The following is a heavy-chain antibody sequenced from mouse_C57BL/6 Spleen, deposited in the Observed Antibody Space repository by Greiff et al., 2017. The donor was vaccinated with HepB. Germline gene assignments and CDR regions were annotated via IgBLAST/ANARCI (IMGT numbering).Heavy chain of an antibody. D-gene: IGHD1-1*01. J-gene: IGHJ4*01. Sequence: EVMLVESGGGLVQPGGSLKLSCAASGFTFSDYGMAWVRQAPRKGPEWVAFISNLAYSIYYADTVTGRFTISRENAKNTLYLEMSSLMSEDTAMYYCARRGYGSDAMDYWGQGTSVTVSS. CDR1: GFTFSDYG. CDR2: ISNLAYSI. V-gene: IGHV5-15*01. CDR3: ARRGYGSDAMDY.